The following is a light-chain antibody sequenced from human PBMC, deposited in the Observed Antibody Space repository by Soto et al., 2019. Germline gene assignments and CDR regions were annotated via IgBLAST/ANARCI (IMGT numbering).Light chain of an antibody. CDR2: KAS. Sequence: DIQMTQYPSTLSASVGDRVTITCRVSQSVSSWLAWYQQKPGKAPKLLIYKASSLQSGVSSRFSGSGSGTEFTLTISSLLPDDFATYYCQEYNRFSSWTFGQGTKVDIK. J-gene: IGKJ1*01. CDR1: QSVSSW. CDR3: QEYNRFSSWT. V-gene: IGKV1-5*03.